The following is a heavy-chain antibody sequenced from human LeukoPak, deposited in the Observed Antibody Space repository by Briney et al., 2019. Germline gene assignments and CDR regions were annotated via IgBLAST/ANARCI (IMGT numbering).Heavy chain of an antibody. CDR2: ISAYNGNT. V-gene: IGHV1-18*01. J-gene: IGHJ3*02. Sequence: ASVKVSCKASGYTFTSYGISWVRQAPGQGLEWMGWISAYNGNTNYAQKLQGRVTMTTDTSTSTAYMELRSLRSDDTAVYYCAAAATTHHAFDIWGQGTMVTVSS. D-gene: IGHD2-15*01. CDR1: GYTFTSYG. CDR3: AAAATTHHAFDI.